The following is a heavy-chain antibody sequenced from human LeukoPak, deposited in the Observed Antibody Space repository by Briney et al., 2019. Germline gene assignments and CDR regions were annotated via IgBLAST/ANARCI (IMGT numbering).Heavy chain of an antibody. J-gene: IGHJ4*02. CDR2: IRHDGSNK. CDR3: AKNKVTIDGFDY. Sequence: GGSLRLSCAASGFTFSSYGMHWVRQAPGKGLEWVAFIRHDGSNKYYADSVKGRFTISRDNSKNTLYLEMNSLRGEDTAVYYCAKNKVTIDGFDYWGQGNLVTVSS. D-gene: IGHD4-17*01. CDR1: GFTFSSYG. V-gene: IGHV3-30*02.